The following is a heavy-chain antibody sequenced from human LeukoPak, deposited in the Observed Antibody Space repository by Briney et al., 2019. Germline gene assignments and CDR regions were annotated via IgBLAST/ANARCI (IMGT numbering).Heavy chain of an antibody. CDR1: GGSISSSSYY. V-gene: IGHV4-39*01. Sequence: SETLSLTCTVSGGSISSSSYYWGWIRQPPGKGLEWIVSIYYSGSTYYNPSLKSRVTISVDTSKNQFSLKLSSVTAADTAVYYCARRGDCSSTSCIIDYWGQGTLVTVSS. CDR3: ARRGDCSSTSCIIDY. D-gene: IGHD2-2*01. CDR2: IYYSGST. J-gene: IGHJ4*02.